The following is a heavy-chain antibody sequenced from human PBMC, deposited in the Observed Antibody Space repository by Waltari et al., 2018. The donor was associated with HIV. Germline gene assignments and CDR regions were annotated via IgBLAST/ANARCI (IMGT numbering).Heavy chain of an antibody. CDR3: AGGGFRFLEWLTLWGGFDL. V-gene: IGHV1-69*06. D-gene: IGHD3-3*01. CDR1: GGTFSSYA. Sequence: QVQLVQSGAEVKKPGSSVKVSCKASGGTFSSYAISWVRQAPGQGLEWMGGIIPIFGTANYAQKFQGRVTITADKSTSTAYMELSSLRSEDTAVYYCAGGGFRFLEWLTLWGGFDLWGRGTLVTVSS. CDR2: IIPIFGTA. J-gene: IGHJ2*01.